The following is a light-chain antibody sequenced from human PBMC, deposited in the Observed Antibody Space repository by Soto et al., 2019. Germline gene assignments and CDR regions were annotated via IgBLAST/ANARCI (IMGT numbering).Light chain of an antibody. CDR2: DAS. J-gene: IGKJ5*01. Sequence: PGERATLSCRASQSVRTYLAWYQQKPGQVPRLLIHDASTRATGIPARFSGSGSGTDFTLTISSLEPEDFAVYYCQQRTNWPSSTFGQGTRLEIK. V-gene: IGKV3-11*01. CDR1: QSVRTY. CDR3: QQRTNWPSST.